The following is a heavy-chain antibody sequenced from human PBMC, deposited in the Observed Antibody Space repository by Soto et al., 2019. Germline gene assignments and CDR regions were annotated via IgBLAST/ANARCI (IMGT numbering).Heavy chain of an antibody. D-gene: IGHD2-15*01. J-gene: IGHJ4*02. Sequence: GGSLRLSCAASGFTVSSNYMSWVRQAPGKGLEWVSVIYSGGSTYYADSVKGRFTISRDNSKNTLYLQMNSLRAEDTAVYYCQVVVAASLDYWGQGTLVTVSS. CDR2: IYSGGST. CDR1: GFTVSSNY. CDR3: QVVVAASLDY. V-gene: IGHV3-66*01.